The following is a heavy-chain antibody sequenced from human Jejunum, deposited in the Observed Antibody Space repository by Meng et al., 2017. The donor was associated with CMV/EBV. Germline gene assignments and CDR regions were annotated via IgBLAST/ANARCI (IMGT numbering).Heavy chain of an antibody. Sequence: YCMHWLRQSPGKGLVWVSRSNYDGTVTNSADSVKGRFTISRDNGRNTLYLQMDSLRAEDTAVYYCARGAYYSDSPDYQNPDAFDIWGQGTMVTVSS. CDR2: SNYDGTVT. CDR1: YC. J-gene: IGHJ3*02. CDR3: ARGAYYSDSPDYQNPDAFDI. D-gene: IGHD3-22*01. V-gene: IGHV3-74*01.